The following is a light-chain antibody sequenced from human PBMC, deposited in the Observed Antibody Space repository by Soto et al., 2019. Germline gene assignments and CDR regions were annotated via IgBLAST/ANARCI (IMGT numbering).Light chain of an antibody. V-gene: IGKV3-20*01. CDR2: DVS. J-gene: IGKJ4*01. CDR1: QPISISY. CDR3: QQYRTSLPT. Sequence: EIAMTQSPGTLSLSPVDRATLSCRASQPISISYLAWYQQKVGQAPRLLIYDVSSRPKGTPDRFSGSGSGTDFSLTISRLEPEDFAVYYCQQYRTSLPTFGGGTKVEIK.